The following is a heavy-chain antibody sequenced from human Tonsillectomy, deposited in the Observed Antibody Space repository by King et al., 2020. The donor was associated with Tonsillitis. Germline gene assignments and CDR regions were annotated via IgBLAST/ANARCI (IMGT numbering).Heavy chain of an antibody. D-gene: IGHD3-3*01. CDR1: GYTFTTYG. CDR2: INEYNSNT. CDR3: ATYIRSGDVIGAYAFDI. J-gene: IGHJ3*02. V-gene: IGHV1-18*01. Sequence: QLVQSGAEVKKPGASVKVSCKAAGYTFTTYGISWLRQAPGQGLEWMGWINEYNSNTNNAQELQGRVTMTTDTSTSTAYMELRSLRSDDSAIYYCATYIRSGDVIGAYAFDIWGQGTMVTVSS.